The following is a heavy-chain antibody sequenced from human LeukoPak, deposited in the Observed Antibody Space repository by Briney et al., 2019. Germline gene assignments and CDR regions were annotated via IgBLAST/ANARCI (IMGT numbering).Heavy chain of an antibody. D-gene: IGHD3-22*01. CDR1: GFTFSSYG. CDR2: IKQDGSEK. V-gene: IGHV3-7*01. Sequence: GGSLTLSCAASGFTFSSYGMSWVRQAPGKGLEWVANIKQDGSEKYYVDSVKGRFTISKDNAKNSLYLQMNSLRAEDTAVYYCASGGGYQDYWGQGTLVTVSS. CDR3: ASGGGYQDY. J-gene: IGHJ4*02.